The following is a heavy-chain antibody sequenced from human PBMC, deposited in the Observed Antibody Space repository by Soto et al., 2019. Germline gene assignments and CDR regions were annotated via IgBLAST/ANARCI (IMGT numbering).Heavy chain of an antibody. J-gene: IGHJ4*02. Sequence: GESLKISCAASGFTFSSYGMHWVRQAPGKGLEWVAVIWYDGSNKYYADSVKGRFTISRDNSKNTLYLQMNSLRAEDTAVYYCARDHDGSRYSYGYGSDVFDYWGQGTLVTVSS. CDR1: GFTFSSYG. D-gene: IGHD5-18*01. CDR3: ARDHDGSRYSYGYGSDVFDY. CDR2: IWYDGSNK. V-gene: IGHV3-33*01.